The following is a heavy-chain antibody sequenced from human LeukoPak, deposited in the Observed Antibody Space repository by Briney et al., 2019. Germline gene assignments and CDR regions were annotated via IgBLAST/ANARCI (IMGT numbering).Heavy chain of an antibody. J-gene: IGHJ4*02. CDR1: GFTFRSYT. Sequence: GGSLRLSCAASGFTFRSYTMTWVRQAPGKGLEFVSALSGSGGSTYYADSVKGRFTISRDNSKNTLYLQMNSLRAEDTALYYCARDRLGPSFSVSHFDLWGQGTLVTVSS. V-gene: IGHV3-23*01. CDR2: LSGSGGST. CDR3: ARDRLGPSFSVSHFDL. D-gene: IGHD3-3*02.